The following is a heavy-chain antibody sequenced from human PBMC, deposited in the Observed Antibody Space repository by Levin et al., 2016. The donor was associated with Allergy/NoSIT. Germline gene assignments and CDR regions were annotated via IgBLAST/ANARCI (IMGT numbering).Heavy chain of an antibody. D-gene: IGHD3-3*01. Sequence: SETLSLTCAVSGDSIEQFLLVDLGPPAPREGAGVDWGNLSHWEHQRTTRPSRGRVTISVDKSKSQFSLNLSSVTAADTAVYYCASPIWSGPLNRRGLDAWGQGTTVTVSS. V-gene: IGHV4-4*02. J-gene: IGHJ6*02. CDR1: GDSIEQFLL. CDR3: ASPIWSGPLNRRGLDA. CDR2: LSHWEH.